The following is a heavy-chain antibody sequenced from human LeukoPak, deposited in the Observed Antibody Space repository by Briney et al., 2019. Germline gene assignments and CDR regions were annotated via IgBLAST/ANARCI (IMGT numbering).Heavy chain of an antibody. J-gene: IGHJ4*02. CDR2: IYYSGST. CDR1: GGSISSSSYY. D-gene: IGHD3-9*01. V-gene: IGHV4-39*07. Sequence: SETLSLTCTVSGGSISSSSYYWGWIRQPPGKGLEWIGSIYYSGSTYYNPSLKSRVTISVDTSKNEFSLKLSSVTAADTAVYYCAREAVFDDGEVGDILTGHDYWGQGTLVTVSS. CDR3: AREAVFDDGEVGDILTGHDY.